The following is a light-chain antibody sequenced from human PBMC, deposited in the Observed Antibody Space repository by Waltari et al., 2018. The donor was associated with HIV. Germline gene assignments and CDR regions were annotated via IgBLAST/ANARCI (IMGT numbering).Light chain of an antibody. CDR1: SSDVGGYDF. J-gene: IGLJ3*02. CDR3: CSYAGTYTYVL. V-gene: IGLV2-11*01. CDR2: EVI. Sequence: SALTQPRSVSGSPGQSVTLSCTGTSSDVGGYDFVSWYLQHPGTVPKLIIYEVIKRPSGVPDRCSGSKSGNTASLTISGLQTEDEAEYFCCSYAGTYTYVLFGGGTKLTVL.